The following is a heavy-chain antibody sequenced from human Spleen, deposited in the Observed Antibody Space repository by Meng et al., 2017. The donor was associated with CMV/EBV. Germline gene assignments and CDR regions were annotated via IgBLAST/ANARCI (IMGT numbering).Heavy chain of an antibody. V-gene: IGHV4-61*01. J-gene: IGHJ6*02. CDR2: IYYSGST. CDR3: ARDMDSSGFYGMDV. Sequence: GSLRLSCTVSGGSVSSGSYYWSWIRQPPGKGLEWIGYIYYSGSTNYNPSLKSRVTISVDTSKNQFSLKLSSVTAADTAVYYCARDMDSSGFYGMDVWGQGTTVTVSS. CDR1: GGSVSSGSYY. D-gene: IGHD3-22*01.